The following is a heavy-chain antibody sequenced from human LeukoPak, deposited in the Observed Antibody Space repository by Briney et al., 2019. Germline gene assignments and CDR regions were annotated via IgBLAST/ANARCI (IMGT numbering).Heavy chain of an antibody. V-gene: IGHV4-59*08. CDR1: GSMYNYY. CDR3: ARVETAMMRV. Sequence: SETLSLTCTVSGSMYNYYWSWIRQPPGKGLEWIGYIHYNGITNYNPSLKTRVTMSLDTSKNQVSLNLNSVTAADTAVYYCARVETAMMRVWGQGILVTVSA. J-gene: IGHJ4*02. CDR2: IHYNGIT. D-gene: IGHD5-18*01.